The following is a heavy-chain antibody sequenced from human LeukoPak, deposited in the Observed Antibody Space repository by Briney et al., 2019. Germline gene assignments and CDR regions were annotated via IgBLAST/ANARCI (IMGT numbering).Heavy chain of an antibody. D-gene: IGHD3-22*01. CDR2: INTNTGNP. J-gene: IGHJ4*02. CDR3: ARAHRRFYYDSSGYSDY. V-gene: IGHV7-4-1*02. CDR1: GYTFTSYA. Sequence: ASVKVSCKASGYTFTSYAMNWVRQAPGQGLEWMGWINTNTGNPTYAQGFTGRFVFSLDTSVSPAYLQISSLKAEDTAVYYCARAHRRFYYDSSGYSDYWGQGTLVTVSS.